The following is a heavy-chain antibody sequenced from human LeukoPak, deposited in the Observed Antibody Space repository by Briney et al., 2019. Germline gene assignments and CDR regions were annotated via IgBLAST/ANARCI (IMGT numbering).Heavy chain of an antibody. V-gene: IGHV3-74*01. Sequence: GGSLRLSCAASGFTFSSYWMHWVRQAPGKGPVWVSRINTDGSSTNYADSVKGRFTISRDNAKNTLYLQMNSLRAEDTAVYYCARAAAGIDYWGQGTLVTVSS. J-gene: IGHJ4*02. CDR1: GFTFSSYW. CDR3: ARAAAGIDY. CDR2: INTDGSST. D-gene: IGHD6-13*01.